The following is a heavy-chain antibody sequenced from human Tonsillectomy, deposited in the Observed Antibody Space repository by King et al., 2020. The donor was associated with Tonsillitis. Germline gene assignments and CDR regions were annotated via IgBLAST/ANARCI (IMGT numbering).Heavy chain of an antibody. Sequence: VQLVESGGGLVQPGGSLRLSCAASGFTFSSYWMHWVRQAPGKGLVWVSGINSDGSTTSYADSVKGRFTISRDNAKNTLYLQMNSLRAEDTAVYYCARAATDNDYYDGLDVWGQGPTFTVSS. CDR3: ARAATDNDYYDGLDV. CDR1: GFTFSSYW. D-gene: IGHD5-24*01. CDR2: INSDGSTT. J-gene: IGHJ6*02. V-gene: IGHV3-74*01.